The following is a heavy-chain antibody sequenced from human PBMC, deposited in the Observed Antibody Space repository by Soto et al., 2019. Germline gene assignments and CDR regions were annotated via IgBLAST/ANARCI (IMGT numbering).Heavy chain of an antibody. CDR3: AKDKVNSSTWPYYFDY. CDR2: INGSGSRT. CDR1: GFTFSSYA. Sequence: GGSLRLSCVASGFTFSSYAMSWVRQAPGKGLEWVSAINGSGSRTYYADSVKGRFTISRDNSNNTLYLQMNSLRAEDTALYYCAKDKVNSSTWPYYFDYWGQGTLVTGSS. V-gene: IGHV3-23*01. J-gene: IGHJ4*02. D-gene: IGHD6-13*01.